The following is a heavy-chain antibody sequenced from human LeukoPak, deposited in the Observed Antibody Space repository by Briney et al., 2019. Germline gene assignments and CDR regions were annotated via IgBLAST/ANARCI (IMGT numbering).Heavy chain of an antibody. D-gene: IGHD1-26*01. J-gene: IGHJ4*02. V-gene: IGHV3-23*01. CDR2: ISGSGGST. CDR1: GFTVSSNY. CDR3: AKEPIVGSTTGDF. Sequence: GGSLRLSCAASGFTVSSNYMSWVRQAPGKGLEWVSAISGSGGSTYYTDSVKGRFTISRDNSKNTLDLQMNSLRVEDTAIYYCAKEPIVGSTTGDFWGQGTLVTVSS.